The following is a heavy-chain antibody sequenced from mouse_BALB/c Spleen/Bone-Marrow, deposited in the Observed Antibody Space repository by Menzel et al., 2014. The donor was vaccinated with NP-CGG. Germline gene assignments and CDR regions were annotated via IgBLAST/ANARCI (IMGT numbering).Heavy chain of an antibody. Sequence: QVQLKHSGAELVKPGASVKLSCKASGYTFTSYYMYWVKQRPGRGLEWIGEINPSNGGTNFNEKFKSKATLTVDKSSSTAYMQLSSLTSEDSAVYYCTSFAYWGQGTLVTVSA. CDR2: INPSNGGT. CDR3: TSFAY. V-gene: IGHV1S81*02. J-gene: IGHJ3*01. CDR1: GYTFTSYY.